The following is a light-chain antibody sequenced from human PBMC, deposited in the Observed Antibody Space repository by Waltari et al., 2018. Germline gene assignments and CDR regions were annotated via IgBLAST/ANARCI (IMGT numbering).Light chain of an antibody. CDR1: QGIDNS. J-gene: IGKJ1*01. CDR2: GAS. Sequence: DAQMTQSPSSLSASVGDRVTITCRASQGIDNSLGWYQQKPGKAPKLLVFGASRSQSGVPSRFSGSGSGPHHTLTITRLQPEDFGTYYCQQYYNTPSTFVQGTKVEI. V-gene: IGKV1-NL1*01. CDR3: QQYYNTPST.